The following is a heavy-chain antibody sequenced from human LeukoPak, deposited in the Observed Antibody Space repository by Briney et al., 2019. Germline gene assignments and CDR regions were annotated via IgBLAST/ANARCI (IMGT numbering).Heavy chain of an antibody. V-gene: IGHV1-2*02. CDR3: ARRGRYGSGSSDYYFDY. D-gene: IGHD3-10*01. Sequence: ASVKVSCKASGYTFTNYAMHWVRQAPGQGLEWMGWINPNSGGTNYAQKFQGRVTMTRDTSISTAYMELSRLRSDDTAVYYCARRGRYGSGSSDYYFDYWGQGTLVTVSS. CDR1: GYTFTNYA. J-gene: IGHJ4*02. CDR2: INPNSGGT.